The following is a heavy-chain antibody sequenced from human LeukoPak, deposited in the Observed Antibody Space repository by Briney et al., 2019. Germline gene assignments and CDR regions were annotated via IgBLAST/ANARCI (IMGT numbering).Heavy chain of an antibody. CDR1: GFTFDDYD. J-gene: IGHJ4*02. D-gene: IGHD6-13*01. CDR3: ARRAYSSSWYVFDY. V-gene: IGHV3-20*04. CDR2: VNWNGPSS. Sequence: GGSLRLSCAASGFTFDDYDMSWVRQAPGKGLEWVSGVNWNGPSSGNADSVKGRFTTSRNNAKNYLYLQMNSLRAEDTALYYCARRAYSSSWYVFDYWGQGTLVTVSS.